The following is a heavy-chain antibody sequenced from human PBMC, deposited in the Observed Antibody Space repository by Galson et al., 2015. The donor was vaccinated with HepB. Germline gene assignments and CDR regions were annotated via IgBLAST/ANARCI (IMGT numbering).Heavy chain of an antibody. V-gene: IGHV3-30-3*01. CDR2: ISYDGSNK. J-gene: IGHJ4*02. D-gene: IGHD3-10*01. CDR1: GFTFSSYA. CDR3: AGIYGSGRGIDY. Sequence: SLRLSCAASGFTFSSYAMHWVRQAPGKGLEWVAVISYDGSNKYYADSVKGRFTISRDNSKNTLYLQMNSLRAEDTAVYYCAGIYGSGRGIDYWGQGTLVTVSS.